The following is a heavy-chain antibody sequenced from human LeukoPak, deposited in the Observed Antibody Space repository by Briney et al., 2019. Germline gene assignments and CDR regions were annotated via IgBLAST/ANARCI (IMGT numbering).Heavy chain of an antibody. V-gene: IGHV4-34*01. Sequence: SETLSLTCAVYGGSFSGYYWSWIRQPPGKGLEWIGEINHSGSTNYNPSLKSRVTISVDTSKNQFSLKLSSVTAADTAVYYCASGGSYSLSWFDPWAREPWSPSPQ. J-gene: IGHJ5*02. CDR1: GGSFSGYY. D-gene: IGHD1-26*01. CDR3: ASGGSYSLSWFDP. CDR2: INHSGST.